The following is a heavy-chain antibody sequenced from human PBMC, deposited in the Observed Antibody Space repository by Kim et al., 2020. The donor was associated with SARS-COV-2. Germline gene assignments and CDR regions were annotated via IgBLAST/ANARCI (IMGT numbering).Heavy chain of an antibody. D-gene: IGHD3-10*01. CDR1: GFNFNTYS. Sequence: GGSLRLSCAASGFNFNTYSMNWVRQAPGKGLEWVAYSSSSSTTMYYAYSVSGRFTISSDNAKNSLFLQMNRLRDEDTAVDYCSRCPLCMTMVRGMITTTLFYFCNIDAWGQGTMVTVSS. V-gene: IGHV3-48*02. CDR3: SRCPLCMTMVRGMITTTLFYFCNIDA. J-gene: IGHJ6*02. CDR2: SSSSSTTM.